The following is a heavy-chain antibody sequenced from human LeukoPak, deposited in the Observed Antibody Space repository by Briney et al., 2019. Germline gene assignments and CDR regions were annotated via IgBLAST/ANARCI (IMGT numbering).Heavy chain of an antibody. CDR1: GFTFDDYA. CDR2: ISRNSGSI. J-gene: IGHJ4*02. D-gene: IGHD3-22*01. V-gene: IGHV3-9*01. Sequence: GGSLRLSCAASGFTFDDYAMHWVRQAPGKGLEWVSGISRNSGSIGYADSVKGRFTISRDNAKNSLYLQMNSLRAEDTALYYCAKDRILYYDSSGYFDYWGQGTLVTVSS. CDR3: AKDRILYYDSSGYFDY.